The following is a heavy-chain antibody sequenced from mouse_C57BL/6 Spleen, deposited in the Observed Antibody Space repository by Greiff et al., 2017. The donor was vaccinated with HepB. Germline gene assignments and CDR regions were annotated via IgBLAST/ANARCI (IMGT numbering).Heavy chain of an antibody. V-gene: IGHV5-17*01. CDR2: ISSGSSTN. CDR1: GFTFSDYG. CDR3: AGPSKYWYFDV. J-gene: IGHJ1*03. D-gene: IGHD2-5*01. Sequence: EVQVVESGGGLVKPGGSLKLSCAASGFTFSDYGMHWVRQAPEKGLEWVAYISSGSSTNYYADTVKGRFTISRDNAKNTLFLQMTSLRSEDTAMYSCAGPSKYWYFDVWGTGTTVTVSS.